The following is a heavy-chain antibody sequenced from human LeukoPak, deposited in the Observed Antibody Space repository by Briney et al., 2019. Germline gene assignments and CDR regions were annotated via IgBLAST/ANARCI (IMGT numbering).Heavy chain of an antibody. J-gene: IGHJ5*02. CDR2: IWYDGSNK. V-gene: IGHV3-33*06. CDR1: GFTFSSYG. Sequence: GRSLRLSCAASGFTFSSYGMHWVRQAPAKGLEWVAVIWYDGSNKYYADSVKRRFTIPRDNSKNSLYLQMNSLRADDKAVYYCAKDREGYCSGGSCYPGWFDPWGQGTLVTVSS. D-gene: IGHD2-15*01. CDR3: AKDREGYCSGGSCYPGWFDP.